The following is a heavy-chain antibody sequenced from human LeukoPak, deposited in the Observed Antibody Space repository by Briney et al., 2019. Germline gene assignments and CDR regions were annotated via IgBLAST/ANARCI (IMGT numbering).Heavy chain of an antibody. Sequence: ASVKVSCKASGYTFTTYDINWVRQATGQGLEWMGWMNPNSGYTGYAQKFQGRVTITRDTSISTAYMELSSLRSEDTAAYYCARVAGSIGYWGQGTLVTVSS. V-gene: IGHV1-8*03. J-gene: IGHJ4*02. CDR3: ARVAGSIGY. CDR2: MNPNSGYT. CDR1: GYTFTTYD. D-gene: IGHD6-19*01.